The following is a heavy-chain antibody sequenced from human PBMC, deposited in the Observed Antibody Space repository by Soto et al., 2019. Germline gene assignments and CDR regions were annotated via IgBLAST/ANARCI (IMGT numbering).Heavy chain of an antibody. CDR1: GGSISSYY. Sequence: RPSETLSLTCTVSGGSISSYYWSWIRQPPGKGLEWIGYIYYSGSTNYNPSLKSRVTISVDTSKNQFSLKLSSVTAADTAVYYCARIFPLEYSSSGWFDPWGQGTLVTVSS. J-gene: IGHJ5*02. CDR2: IYYSGST. D-gene: IGHD6-6*01. V-gene: IGHV4-59*01. CDR3: ARIFPLEYSSSGWFDP.